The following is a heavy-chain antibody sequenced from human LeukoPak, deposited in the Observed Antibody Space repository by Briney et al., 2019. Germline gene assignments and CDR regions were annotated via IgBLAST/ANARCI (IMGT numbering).Heavy chain of an antibody. V-gene: IGHV5-51*01. CDR3: ARQYSGFDY. D-gene: IGHD2-21*01. J-gene: IGHJ4*02. CDR2: IGPRDSDT. Sequence: GESLKISCKASGYSFTTNWIAWVRQMPGKGLECMGIIGPRDSDTRYSPSFQGQVTISADKSINTAYLQWSSLKASDTAMYYCARQYSGFDYWGQGTLV. CDR1: GYSFTTNW.